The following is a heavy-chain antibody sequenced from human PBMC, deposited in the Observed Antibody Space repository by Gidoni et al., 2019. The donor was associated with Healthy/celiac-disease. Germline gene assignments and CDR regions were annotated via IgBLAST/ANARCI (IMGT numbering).Heavy chain of an antibody. J-gene: IGHJ4*02. V-gene: IGHV4-59*01. D-gene: IGHD2-2*01. Sequence: QVQLQESGPGLVKPSETLSLTCTVSGGSISSYYWSWIRQPPGKGLEWIGYIYYSGSTNYNPSLKSRVTISVDTSKNQFSLKLSSVTAADTAVYYCARFTRTALLHDYWGQGTLVTVSS. CDR2: IYYSGST. CDR3: ARFTRTALLHDY. CDR1: GGSISSYY.